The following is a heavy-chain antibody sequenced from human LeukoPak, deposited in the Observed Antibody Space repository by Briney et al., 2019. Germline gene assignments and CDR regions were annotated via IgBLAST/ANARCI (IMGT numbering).Heavy chain of an antibody. Sequence: GGSLRLSCAASGFTFSGSAMHWVRQASGKGLEWVGRIRSKANSYATAYAASVKGRFTISRDDSKNTAYLQMNSLKTEDTAVYYCARVARYGDYIGGSDYWGQGALVTVSS. CDR3: ARVARYGDYIGGSDY. D-gene: IGHD4-17*01. CDR2: IRSKANSYAT. V-gene: IGHV3-73*01. CDR1: GFTFSGSA. J-gene: IGHJ4*02.